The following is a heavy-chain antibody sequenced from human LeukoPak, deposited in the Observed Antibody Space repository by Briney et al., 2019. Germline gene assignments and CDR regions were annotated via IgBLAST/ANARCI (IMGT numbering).Heavy chain of an antibody. CDR1: GYTFTSYG. CDR3: ARGFDYDSSGYYPDY. J-gene: IGHJ4*02. D-gene: IGHD3-22*01. CDR2: ISAYNGNT. Sequence: GASVKVSCKASGYTFTSYGTSWVRQAPGQGLEWMGWISAYNGNTNYAQKLQGRVTMTTDTSTSTAYTELRSLRSDDTAVYYCARGFDYDSSGYYPDYWGQGTLVTVSS. V-gene: IGHV1-18*01.